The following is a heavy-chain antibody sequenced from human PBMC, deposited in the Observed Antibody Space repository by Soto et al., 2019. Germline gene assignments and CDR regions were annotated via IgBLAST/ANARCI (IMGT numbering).Heavy chain of an antibody. CDR1: GGTFSSYA. J-gene: IGHJ6*02. V-gene: IGHV1-69*01. D-gene: IGHD2-15*01. CDR3: ARDKYCSGGSCYSYYYGMDV. Sequence: QVQLVQSGAEVKKPGSSVKVSCKASGGTFSSYAISWVRQAPGQGLEWMGGIIPIFGTANYAQKFQGRVTITAHESTSTAYMELSSLRSEDTAVYYCARDKYCSGGSCYSYYYGMDVWGQGTTVTVSS. CDR2: IIPIFGTA.